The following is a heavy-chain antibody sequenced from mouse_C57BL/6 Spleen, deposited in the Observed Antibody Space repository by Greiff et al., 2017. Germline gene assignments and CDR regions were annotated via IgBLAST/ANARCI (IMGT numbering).Heavy chain of an antibody. Sequence: QVQLKESGPELVKPGASVKISCKASGYAFSSSWMNWVKQRPGKGLEWIGRIYPGDGDTNYNGKFKGKATLTADKSSSTAYMQLSSLTSDDSAVYFCARGGLRGFYYWSQGTTLTASS. D-gene: IGHD2-4*01. J-gene: IGHJ2*01. CDR2: IYPGDGDT. V-gene: IGHV1-82*01. CDR1: GYAFSSSW. CDR3: ARGGLRGFYY.